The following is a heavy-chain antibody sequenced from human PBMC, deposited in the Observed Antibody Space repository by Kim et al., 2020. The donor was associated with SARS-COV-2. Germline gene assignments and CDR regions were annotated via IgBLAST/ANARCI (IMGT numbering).Heavy chain of an antibody. V-gene: IGHV1-69*04. Sequence: NYAQMFQGRVTITADKSTSTEYMDLSSLTSYDTAIYYCARDVREVGAFDIWGQGTLVTVSS. CDR3: ARDVREVGAFDI. J-gene: IGHJ3*02.